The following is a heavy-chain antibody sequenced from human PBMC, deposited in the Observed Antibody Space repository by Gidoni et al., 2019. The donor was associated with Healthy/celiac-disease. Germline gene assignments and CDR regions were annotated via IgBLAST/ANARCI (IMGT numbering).Heavy chain of an antibody. J-gene: IGHJ3*02. CDR3: AREYCTNGVCPLSHAFDI. V-gene: IGHV3-74*01. Sequence: EVQPVESGGGLVQPGGSLRLSCAASGFTFSSYWMHWVRQAPGKGLVWVSRINSDGSSTSYADSVKGRFTISRDNAKNTLYLQMNSLRAEDTAVYYCAREYCTNGVCPLSHAFDIWGQGTMVTVSS. CDR1: GFTFSSYW. D-gene: IGHD2-8*01. CDR2: INSDGSST.